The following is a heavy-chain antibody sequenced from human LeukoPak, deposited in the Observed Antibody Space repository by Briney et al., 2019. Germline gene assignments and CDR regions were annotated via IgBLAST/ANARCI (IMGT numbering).Heavy chain of an antibody. CDR1: GFTFSSYG. V-gene: IGHV3-30*18. J-gene: IGHJ4*02. CDR3: AKERIDWRYFDY. CDR2: MSFDGSHT. Sequence: GGSLRLSCAASGFTFSSYGMHWVRQAPGKGLEWVAVMSFDGSHTYYADSVKGRFTISRDNSKNTLYLQMNSLRAEDTAVYYCAKERIDWRYFDYWGQGTLVTVSS. D-gene: IGHD3-9*01.